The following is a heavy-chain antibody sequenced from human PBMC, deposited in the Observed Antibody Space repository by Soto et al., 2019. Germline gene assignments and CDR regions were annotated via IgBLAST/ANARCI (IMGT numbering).Heavy chain of an antibody. D-gene: IGHD6-19*01. CDR3: ARRHLAVAVSPWFDP. J-gene: IGHJ5*02. CDR1: GLSITDSEMG. V-gene: IGHV2-26*01. CDR2: IDSSGEK. Sequence: QVTLKELGPVLVKPTETLTLRCTVSGLSITDSEMGVSWIRQPPGQPLEWLAHIDSSGEKSYRTFLKSRLAISKDTSKSQIVPTMTNMDPADTATYYCARRHLAVAVSPWFDPWGQGIPVTVSS.